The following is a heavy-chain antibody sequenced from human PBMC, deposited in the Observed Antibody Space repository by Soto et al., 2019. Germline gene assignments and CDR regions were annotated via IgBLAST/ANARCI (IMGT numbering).Heavy chain of an antibody. CDR3: ARRGYSSSCYYYHYYGMDV. D-gene: IGHD6-13*01. V-gene: IGHV1-8*02. CDR1: GYTFTSYD. J-gene: IGHJ6*02. CDR2: MNPNSGNT. Sequence: QVQLVQSGAEVKKPGASVKVSCKASGYTFTSYDINWVRQATGQGLEWMGWMNPNSGNTGYARKFQGRVTMTRNTSISTAYMELSSLRSEDTAIYYWARRGYSSSCYYYHYYGMDVWGQGTTVTVSS.